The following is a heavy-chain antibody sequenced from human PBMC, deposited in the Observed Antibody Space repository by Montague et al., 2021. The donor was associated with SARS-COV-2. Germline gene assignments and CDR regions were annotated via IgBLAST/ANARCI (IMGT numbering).Heavy chain of an antibody. Sequence: SETLPLTCTVSGGSISSSSYCWAWIRQPPGEGLEWIGSIYHSGSTFYNPSLKSRVSMSVDTSKNQFSLKLSPVTAADTAMYYCARVKWELSVGNVFDIWGQGTMVTVS. CDR2: IYHSGST. D-gene: IGHD1-26*01. J-gene: IGHJ3*02. CDR1: GGSISSSSYC. V-gene: IGHV4-39*01. CDR3: ARVKWELSVGNVFDI.